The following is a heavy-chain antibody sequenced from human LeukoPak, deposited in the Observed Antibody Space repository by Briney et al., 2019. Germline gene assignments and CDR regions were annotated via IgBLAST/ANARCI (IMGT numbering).Heavy chain of an antibody. Sequence: ASVKVSCKASGYTFTSYYMNWVRQAPGQGLEWMGIINPSGGSTSYAQKFQGRVTMTRDTSTSTVYMELSSLRSEDTAVYYCARSQGYGSGSSYWFDPWGQGTLVTVSS. CDR3: ARSQGYGSGSSYWFDP. CDR2: INPSGGST. D-gene: IGHD3-10*01. CDR1: GYTFTSYY. V-gene: IGHV1-46*01. J-gene: IGHJ5*02.